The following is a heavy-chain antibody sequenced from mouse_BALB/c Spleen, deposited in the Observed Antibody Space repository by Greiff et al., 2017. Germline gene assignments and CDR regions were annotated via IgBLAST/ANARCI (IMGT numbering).Heavy chain of an antibody. J-gene: IGHJ4*01. CDR1: GFSLTSYG. D-gene: IGHD1-2*01. CDR3: ARVVLITTDAMDY. V-gene: IGHV2-9*02. CDR2: IWAGGST. Sequence: QVQLKESGPGLVAPSQSLSITCTVSGFSLTSYGVHWVRQPPGKGLEWLGVIWAGGSTKYNSAIMSRLSISKDNSKSQVFLKMNSLQTDDTAMYYCARVVLITTDAMDYWGQGTSVTVSS.